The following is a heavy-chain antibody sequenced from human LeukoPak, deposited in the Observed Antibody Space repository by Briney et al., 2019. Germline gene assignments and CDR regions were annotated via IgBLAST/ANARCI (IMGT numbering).Heavy chain of an antibody. Sequence: GASVSVSCTASGYTFTAYYMHWVRQAPGQGLEWMGWINPNTGGTNYAQTFQGRVTMTRATSISTAYMELSSLTSDDTAVYFCARDDSFQFDSWGRGTLVTVSS. CDR2: INPNTGGT. V-gene: IGHV1-2*02. CDR3: ARDDSFQFDS. D-gene: IGHD5-18*01. J-gene: IGHJ4*02. CDR1: GYTFTAYY.